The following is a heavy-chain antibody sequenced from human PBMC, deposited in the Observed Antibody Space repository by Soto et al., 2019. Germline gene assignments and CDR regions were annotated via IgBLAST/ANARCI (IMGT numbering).Heavy chain of an antibody. CDR2: ISGGGDRT. V-gene: IGHV3-23*01. J-gene: IGHJ4*02. D-gene: IGHD3-22*01. CDR1: GLTFKDYP. Sequence: GGSLRLSCAVSGLTFKDYPMSWVRQAPGKGLEWVSSISGGGDRTYYADSVKGRFTISRDNSKNTLYMQMNTLRTEDTAVYYCARRDGRWLPYCSDYCGQGTLVTVSS. CDR3: ARRDGRWLPYCSDY.